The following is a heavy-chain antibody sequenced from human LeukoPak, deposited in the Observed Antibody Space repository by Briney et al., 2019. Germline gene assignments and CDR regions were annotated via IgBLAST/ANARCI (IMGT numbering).Heavy chain of an antibody. D-gene: IGHD6-6*01. CDR1: GDSIRNYY. Sequence: PSETLSLTCNVPGDSIRNYYWSWIRQTPGKGLEWIGHIYDSGSTNYNPSLKSRVTISVDTSKNQFSLKVSSVTAADTAVYYCARLARGRWFDPWGQGTLVTVSS. V-gene: IGHV4-59*08. CDR3: ARLARGRWFDP. J-gene: IGHJ5*02. CDR2: IYDSGST.